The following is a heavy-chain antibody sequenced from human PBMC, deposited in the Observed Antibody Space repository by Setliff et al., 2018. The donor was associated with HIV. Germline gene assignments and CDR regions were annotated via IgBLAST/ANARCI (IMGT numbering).Heavy chain of an antibody. CDR2: IYHSGST. J-gene: IGHJ4*02. CDR1: GGSINSYY. CDR3: ALDSSDS. V-gene: IGHV4-59*04. Sequence: PSETLSLTCSVSGGSINSYYWSWIRQPPGKGLEWIGSIYHSGSTYYKPSLKSRVTISVDTSKNQFSLRLSSVAAGDTAVYYCALDSSDSWGPGTLVTVSS. D-gene: IGHD3-22*01.